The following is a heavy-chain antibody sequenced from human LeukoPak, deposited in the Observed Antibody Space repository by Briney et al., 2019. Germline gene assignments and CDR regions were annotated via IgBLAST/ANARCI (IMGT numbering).Heavy chain of an antibody. Sequence: ASVKVSCKASGYTFTSYYMHWVRQAPRQGLEWMGIINPSGGSTSYAQKFQGRVTMTRDTSTSTVYMELSSLRSEDTAVYYCSRWGSGTFDYWGQGTLVTVSS. V-gene: IGHV1-46*03. CDR3: SRWGSGTFDY. CDR2: INPSGGST. CDR1: GYTFTSYY. D-gene: IGHD1-26*01. J-gene: IGHJ4*02.